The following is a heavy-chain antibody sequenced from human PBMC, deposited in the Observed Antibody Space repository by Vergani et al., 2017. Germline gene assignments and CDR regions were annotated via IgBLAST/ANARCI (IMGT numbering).Heavy chain of an antibody. CDR3: AKDWDFRTYTDLFDY. D-gene: IGHD3-16*01. CDR2: ISYDGSNK. CDR1: GFTFSSYG. V-gene: IGHV3-30*18. Sequence: QVQLVESGGGVVQPGRSLRLSCAASGFTFSSYGMHWVRQAPGKGLEWVSVISYDGSNKYYADSVKGRFTISRDNSKNTLYLQMNSLRAENTAVYYCAKDWDFRTYTDLFDYGGQGTLVTVSS. J-gene: IGHJ4*02.